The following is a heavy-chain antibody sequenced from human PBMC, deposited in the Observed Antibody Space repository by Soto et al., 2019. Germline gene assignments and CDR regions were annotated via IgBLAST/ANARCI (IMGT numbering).Heavy chain of an antibody. V-gene: IGHV1-69*01. CDR1: GGTFSSYA. D-gene: IGHD2-15*01. J-gene: IGHJ6*02. CDR3: ARVGDIVVVVAAAAKRLREGYYYGMDV. Sequence: QVQLVQSGAEVKKPGSSVKVSCKASGGTFSSYAISWVRQAPGQGLEWMGGIIPIFGTANYRQKFQGRLKIRADESTSTAYMEPSSLRSEDAAVYYCARVGDIVVVVAAAAKRLREGYYYGMDVWGQGTTVTVSS. CDR2: IIPIFGTA.